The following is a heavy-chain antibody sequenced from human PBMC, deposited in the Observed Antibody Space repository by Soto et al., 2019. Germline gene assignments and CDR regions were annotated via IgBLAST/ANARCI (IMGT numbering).Heavy chain of an antibody. J-gene: IGHJ6*03. Sequence: GASVKVSCKASGYTFTSYDINWVRQATGQGLEWMGWMNPNSGNTGYAQKFQGRVTMTRNTSISTAYMELSSLRSEDTAVYYCARALYYYYYMDVWGKGTTVTVSS. CDR3: ARALYYYYYMDV. V-gene: IGHV1-8*01. CDR2: MNPNSGNT. CDR1: GYTFTSYD.